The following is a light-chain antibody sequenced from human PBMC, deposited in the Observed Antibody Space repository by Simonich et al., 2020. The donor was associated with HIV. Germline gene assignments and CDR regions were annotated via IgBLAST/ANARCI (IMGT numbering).Light chain of an antibody. CDR3: QQYNKWPPWT. CDR2: GAS. J-gene: IGKJ1*01. CDR1: QSVSSN. Sequence: EIVMTQSPATLSVSPGERATRSCRASQSVSSNLAWYQQKPGQAPRLLIYGASTRATGIPARFSGSGSGTEFTLTISSLQSEDFAVYYCQQYNKWPPWTFGQGTKVEIK. V-gene: IGKV3D-15*01.